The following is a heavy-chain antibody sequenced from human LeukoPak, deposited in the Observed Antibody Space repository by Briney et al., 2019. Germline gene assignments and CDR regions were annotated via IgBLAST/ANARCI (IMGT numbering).Heavy chain of an antibody. D-gene: IGHD2-15*01. CDR1: GGSISSFY. CDR3: ARGSLGDCGGGRCYVEYFQH. CDR2: IYYSGGT. V-gene: IGHV4-59*01. J-gene: IGHJ1*01. Sequence: SETLSLTCTVSGGSISSFYWSWIRQPPGKGLEWIGYIYYSGGTNYNPSLKSRVTISVDTSKNQFSLELSSVTAADTAVYYCARGSLGDCGGGRCYVEYFQHWGQGTLVTVSS.